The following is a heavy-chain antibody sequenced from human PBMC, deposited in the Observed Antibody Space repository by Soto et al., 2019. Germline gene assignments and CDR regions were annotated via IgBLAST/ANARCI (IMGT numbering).Heavy chain of an antibody. CDR1: GGSIGSVDYH. V-gene: IGHV4-30-4*01. CDR3: ARDFDSANWFDP. Sequence: TLALTCTVSGGSIGSVDYHWSWIRQPPVKGLEWIGYIYYSGSTYYNPSLKSRVTISVDTSKNQFSLKLSSVTDADTAVYYCARDFDSANWFDPWGQGTLIT. D-gene: IGHD3-9*01. J-gene: IGHJ5*02. CDR2: IYYSGST.